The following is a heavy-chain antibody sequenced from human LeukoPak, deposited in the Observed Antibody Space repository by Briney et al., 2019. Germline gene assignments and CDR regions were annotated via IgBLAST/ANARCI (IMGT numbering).Heavy chain of an antibody. D-gene: IGHD3-10*01. CDR1: GGTFSSYA. Sequence: ASVTVSCKASGGTFSSYAISWVRQAPGQGLEWMGGIIPIFGTANYAQKFQGRVTITADESTSTAYMELSSLRSEDTAVYYCARDLVGGLDYWGQGTLVTVSS. V-gene: IGHV1-69*13. J-gene: IGHJ4*02. CDR3: ARDLVGGLDY. CDR2: IIPIFGTA.